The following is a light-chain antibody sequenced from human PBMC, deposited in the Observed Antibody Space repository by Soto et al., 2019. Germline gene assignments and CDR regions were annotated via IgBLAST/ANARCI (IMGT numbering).Light chain of an antibody. CDR2: GAS. CDR1: QSVSSSY. CDR3: LQHNSYPIT. V-gene: IGKV3-20*01. Sequence: ELVLTPSPGTLSWSPGERATLSCRASQSVSSSYLAWYQQKPGQAPRLLIYGASSRATGIPDRFSGSGSGTEFTLTISSLQPEDFATYYCLQHNSYPITFGQGTRLEIK. J-gene: IGKJ5*01.